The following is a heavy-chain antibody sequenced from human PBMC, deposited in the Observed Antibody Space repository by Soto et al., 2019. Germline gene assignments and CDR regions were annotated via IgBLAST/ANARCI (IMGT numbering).Heavy chain of an antibody. J-gene: IGHJ4*02. Sequence: QVQLQESGPGLVKPSGTLSLTCAVSGGSIDSSNWWTWVRQPPGKGLEWIGEIYHYGTTNYNPSLNSRVTMSVDKSNDQFSLSLSSVTAADTAVYYCARIRFGYIEYWGQGTLVTVSS. D-gene: IGHD3-16*01. CDR2: IYHYGTT. CDR1: GGSIDSSNW. V-gene: IGHV4-4*02. CDR3: ARIRFGYIEY.